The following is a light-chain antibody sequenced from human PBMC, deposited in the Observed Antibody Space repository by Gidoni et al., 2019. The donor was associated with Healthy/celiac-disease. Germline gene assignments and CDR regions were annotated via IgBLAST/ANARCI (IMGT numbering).Light chain of an antibody. CDR3: YSAADNNLV. V-gene: IGLV3-27*01. Sequence: SYELTQPSSVSVSPGQTARITCSGDVLAKKYARWFQQKPGRAPVLVIYKDSERPSGIPERFSGSSSGTTFTLTISGAQVEDEADYYCYSAADNNLVFGGGTKLTVL. J-gene: IGLJ2*01. CDR2: KDS. CDR1: VLAKKY.